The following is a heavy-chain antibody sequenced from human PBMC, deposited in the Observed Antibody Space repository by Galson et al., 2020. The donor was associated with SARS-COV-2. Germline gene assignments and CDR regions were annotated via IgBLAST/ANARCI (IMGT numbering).Heavy chain of an antibody. Sequence: ETSETLSLTCSISGGAISSNFWSWVRQPPGKGLEWIGEISNIFNRVNTNYNPSLRNRVTISVDPSKRQFSLDLRSVTVADTAVYYCARQLATSADSWGQGILVTVSS. D-gene: IGHD6-13*01. CDR1: GGAISSNF. J-gene: IGHJ4*02. CDR2: ISNIFNRVNT. V-gene: IGHV4-59*08. CDR3: ARQLATSADS.